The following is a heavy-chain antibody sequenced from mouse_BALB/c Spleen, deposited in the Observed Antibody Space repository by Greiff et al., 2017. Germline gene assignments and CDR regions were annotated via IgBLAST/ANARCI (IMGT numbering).Heavy chain of an antibody. D-gene: IGHD2-1*01. CDR1: GYTFTDYA. V-gene: IGHV1S137*01. J-gene: IGHJ4*01. CDR3: ARDGNYVRAMDY. Sequence: VKLQESGAELVRPGVSVKISCKGSGYTFTDYAMHWVKQSHAKSLEWIGVISTYYGDASYNQKFKGKATMTVDKSSSTAYMELARLTSEDSAIYYCARDGNYVRAMDYWGQGTSVTVSS. CDR2: ISTYYGDA.